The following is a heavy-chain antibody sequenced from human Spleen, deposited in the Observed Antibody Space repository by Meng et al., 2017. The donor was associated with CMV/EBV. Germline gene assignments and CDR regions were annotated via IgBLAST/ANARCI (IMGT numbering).Heavy chain of an antibody. D-gene: IGHD2-2*01. Sequence: ASVKVSCKASGYTFTGYYMHWVRQAPGQGLEWMGWINPNSGGTNYAQKFQGRVTMTRDTSISTAYMELSRLRSDDTAVYYCAKGVVVVPAAIWDYYGMDVWGQGTTVTVSS. CDR1: GYTFTGYY. CDR3: AKGVVVVPAAIWDYYGMDV. V-gene: IGHV1-2*02. J-gene: IGHJ6*02. CDR2: INPNSGGT.